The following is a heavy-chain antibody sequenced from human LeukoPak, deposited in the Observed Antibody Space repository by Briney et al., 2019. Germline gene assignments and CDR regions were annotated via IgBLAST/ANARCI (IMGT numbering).Heavy chain of an antibody. J-gene: IGHJ3*02. D-gene: IGHD6-19*01. Sequence: GASVSVSCKASGYTFTGYYIHWVRQAPGQGLEWMGWINPNSGGTNYAQKFQGRVTMTRDTSISTAYMELSRLRSDDMAVYYCALAVAAPTDAFDIWGQGTMVTVSS. V-gene: IGHV1-2*02. CDR1: GYTFTGYY. CDR3: ALAVAAPTDAFDI. CDR2: INPNSGGT.